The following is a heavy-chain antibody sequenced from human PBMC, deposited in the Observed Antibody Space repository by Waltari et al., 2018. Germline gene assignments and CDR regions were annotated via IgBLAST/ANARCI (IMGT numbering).Heavy chain of an antibody. CDR1: GYTLTELS. J-gene: IGHJ5*02. CDR3: TRGCRVGGRTWFDP. Sequence: QVQLVQSGAEVKKPGASVKVSCKVSGYTLTELSMHWVRQAPGKGLEGMGGFDPEDGETIYEQKFQGRVTMTEDTSTDTAYMELSSLRSEDTAVYYCTRGCRVGGRTWFDPWGQGTLVTVSS. CDR2: FDPEDGET. D-gene: IGHD1-26*01. V-gene: IGHV1-24*01.